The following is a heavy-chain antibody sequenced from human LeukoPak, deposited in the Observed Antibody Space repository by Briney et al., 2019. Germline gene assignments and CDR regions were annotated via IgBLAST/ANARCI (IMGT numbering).Heavy chain of an antibody. D-gene: IGHD3-22*01. CDR1: GYTFTSYG. CDR3: ARAGRSGYYSKY. Sequence: GASVKVSCKASGYTFTSYGITWVRQAPGQGLEWMGGISVYNGNTNYAQKLQGRVTMTTDTSSSTAYMEVRSLRSDDTAVYYCARAGRSGYYSKYWGQGTLVNVSS. J-gene: IGHJ4*02. CDR2: ISVYNGNT. V-gene: IGHV1-18*01.